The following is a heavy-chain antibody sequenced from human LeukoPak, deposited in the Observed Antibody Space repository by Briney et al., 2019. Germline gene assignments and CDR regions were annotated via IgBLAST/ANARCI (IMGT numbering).Heavy chain of an antibody. CDR2: IIPIFGTA. J-gene: IGHJ4*02. D-gene: IGHD3-22*01. CDR1: AGPSSSSL. CDR3: ARDSNDLYDSSGRIRHTSCYC. V-gene: IGHV1-69*01. Sequence: SVNPARHLAGPSSSSLSTRWDRQAPGQGLEWMGGIIPIFGTANYAQKFQGRVTITADESTSTAYMELSSLRSEDTAVYYCARDSNDLYDSSGRIRHTSCYCWCRGTLVTVSS.